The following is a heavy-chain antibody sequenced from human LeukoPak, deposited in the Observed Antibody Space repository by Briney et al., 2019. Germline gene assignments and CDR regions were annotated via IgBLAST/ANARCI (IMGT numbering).Heavy chain of an antibody. CDR2: IYYSGST. J-gene: IGHJ4*02. CDR3: ARGIAAATEIDY. CDR1: GGPISSYY. D-gene: IGHD6-13*01. Sequence: PSETLSLTCTVSGGPISSYYWSWIRQPPGKGLEWIGYIYYSGSTNYNPSLKSRVTISVDTSKNQFSLKLSSVTAADTAVYYCARGIAAATEIDYWGQGTLVTVSS. V-gene: IGHV4-59*01.